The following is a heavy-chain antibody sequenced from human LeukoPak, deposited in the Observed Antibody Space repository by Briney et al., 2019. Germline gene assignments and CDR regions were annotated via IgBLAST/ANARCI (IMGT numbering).Heavy chain of an antibody. CDR3: AKDRRITIFGVDIYYYYGMDV. CDR1: GFTFSSYA. CDR2: ISGSGGST. Sequence: GGSLRLSCAASGFTFSSYAMSGVRQAPGKGLEWVSAISGSGGSTYYADSVKGRFTISRDNSKNTLYLQMNSLRAEDTAVYYCAKDRRITIFGVDIYYYYGMDVWGQGTTVTVSS. J-gene: IGHJ6*02. D-gene: IGHD3-3*01. V-gene: IGHV3-23*01.